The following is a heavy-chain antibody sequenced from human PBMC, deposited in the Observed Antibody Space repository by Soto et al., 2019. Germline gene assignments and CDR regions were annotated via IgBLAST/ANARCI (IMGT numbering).Heavy chain of an antibody. CDR2: ISYDGSNK. CDR1: GFTFSSYG. J-gene: IGHJ5*02. Sequence: QVQLVESGGGVVQPGRSLRLSCAASGFTFSSYGMHWVRQAPGKGLEWVAVISYDGSNKYYADSVKGRFTISRDNSKNTLYLQMNSLRAEDTAVYYCAKDLKPNYYGSGSYRSPNWFDPWGQGTLVTVSS. V-gene: IGHV3-30*18. CDR3: AKDLKPNYYGSGSYRSPNWFDP. D-gene: IGHD3-10*01.